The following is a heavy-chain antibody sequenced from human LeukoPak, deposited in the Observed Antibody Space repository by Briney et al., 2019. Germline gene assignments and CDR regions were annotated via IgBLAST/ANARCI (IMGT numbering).Heavy chain of an antibody. D-gene: IGHD3-22*01. Sequence: GGSLRLSCAASGFTFRNYAMTWVRQAPGKGLEWVSAMSGSGGGTYYADSVKGRFTISRGNSEKTLYLQMNSLRAEDTAVYYCAKTFYYDSSGYWDDWGQGTLVTVSS. V-gene: IGHV3-23*01. CDR1: GFTFRNYA. CDR2: MSGSGGGT. CDR3: AKTFYYDSSGYWDD. J-gene: IGHJ4*02.